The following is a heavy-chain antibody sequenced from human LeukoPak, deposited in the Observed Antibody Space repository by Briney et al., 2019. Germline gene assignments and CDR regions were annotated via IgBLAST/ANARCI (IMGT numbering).Heavy chain of an antibody. V-gene: IGHV3-20*04. CDR1: GFTFDDYG. D-gene: IGHD6-13*01. J-gene: IGHJ4*02. CDR2: INWNGGST. CDR3: ARVEGYSSSWNLDY. Sequence: GSLRFSCAASGFTFDDYGMSWVRQAPGKGLEWVSGINWNGGSTGYADSVKGRFTISRDNAKNSLYLQMNSLRAEDTALYYCARVEGYSSSWNLDYWGQGTLVTVSS.